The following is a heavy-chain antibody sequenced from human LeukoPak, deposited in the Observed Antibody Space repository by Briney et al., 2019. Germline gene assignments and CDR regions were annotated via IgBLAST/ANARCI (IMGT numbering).Heavy chain of an antibody. J-gene: IGHJ5*02. V-gene: IGHV4-34*01. Sequence: SETLSLTCAVYGGSFSGYYWSWIRQPPGKGLEWIGEINHSGSTSYNPSLKSRVTISVDTSKNQFSLKLSSVTAADTAVYYCARLNYYDSSGYTCWFDPWGQGTLVTVSS. CDR1: GGSFSGYY. D-gene: IGHD3-22*01. CDR2: INHSGST. CDR3: ARLNYYDSSGYTCWFDP.